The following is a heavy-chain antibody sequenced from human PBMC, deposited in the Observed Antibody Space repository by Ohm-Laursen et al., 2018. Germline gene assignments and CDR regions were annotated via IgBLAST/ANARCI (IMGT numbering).Heavy chain of an antibody. CDR2: ISWNSGSI. V-gene: IGHV3-9*01. J-gene: IGHJ3*02. CDR1: GFTFSSYA. Sequence: SLRLSCAASGFTFSSYAMSWVRQAPGKGLEWVSGISWNSGSIGYADSVKGRFTISRDNAKNSLYLQMNSLRAEDTALYYCAKDRVGAGPDAFDIWGQGTMVTVSS. CDR3: AKDRVGAGPDAFDI. D-gene: IGHD1-26*01.